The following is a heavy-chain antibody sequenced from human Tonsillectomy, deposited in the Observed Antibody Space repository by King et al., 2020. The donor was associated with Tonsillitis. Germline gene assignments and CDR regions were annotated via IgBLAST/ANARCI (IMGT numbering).Heavy chain of an antibody. V-gene: IGHV4-59*08. CDR2: LPYTGSP. CDR3: ARLAFNYSYGLDV. CDR1: VGSISPYY. J-gene: IGHJ6*01. Sequence: VQLQESGPGLVKPSETLSLTCAVSVGSISPYYWSWFRQPPGKGLEWIGYLPYTGSPNYNPSPKSRFTISMDPSKNQFSLKLSSVTAADTAVYYCARLAFNYSYGLDVWGQGTTVTVSS. D-gene: IGHD3-16*01.